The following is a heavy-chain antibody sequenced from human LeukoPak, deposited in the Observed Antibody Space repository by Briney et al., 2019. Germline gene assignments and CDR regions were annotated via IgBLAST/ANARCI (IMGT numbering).Heavy chain of an antibody. CDR1: GITFSNYG. Sequence: PGGSLRLSCAASGITFSNYGMHWVRQAPGKGLEWVAFIRNDGSNKYYADSVKGRSTISRDSSKNTLYLQMNSLRAEDTAVYYCARGRYSSSYLDYWGQGTLVTVSS. J-gene: IGHJ4*02. V-gene: IGHV3-30*02. CDR3: ARGRYSSSYLDY. D-gene: IGHD6-6*01. CDR2: IRNDGSNK.